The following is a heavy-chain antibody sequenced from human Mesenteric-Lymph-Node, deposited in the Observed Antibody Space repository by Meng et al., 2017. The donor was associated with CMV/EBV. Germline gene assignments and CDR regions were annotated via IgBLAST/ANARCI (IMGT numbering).Heavy chain of an antibody. CDR2: IYHSGST. V-gene: IGHV4-4*02. D-gene: IGHD6-13*01. Sequence: CDFSGGSITGSSWWTWVRQPPGKRLEWIGEIYHSGSTNYNPSLESRVTMTLDKSSNQLSLKLTSVTAADTAVYYCTRASSTWSHFDTWGQGTLVTVSS. CDR1: GGSITGSSW. J-gene: IGHJ5*02. CDR3: TRASSTWSHFDT.